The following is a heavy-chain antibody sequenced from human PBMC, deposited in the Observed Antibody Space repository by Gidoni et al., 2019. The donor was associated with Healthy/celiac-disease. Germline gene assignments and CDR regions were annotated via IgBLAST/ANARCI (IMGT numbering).Heavy chain of an antibody. Sequence: EVQLVESGGCLLQPGGSLRLSCAASGFTFSSYAMSWVRQATGKGLEWVSAIRGSGGSTYYEDSVKGRFTISRENSKNTLYLQMNSLRAEDTAVYYCAVMGSSGDYNFDYWGQGTMVTVSS. CDR2: IRGSGGST. D-gene: IGHD3-22*01. J-gene: IGHJ4*02. V-gene: IGHV3-23*04. CDR3: AVMGSSGDYNFDY. CDR1: GFTFSSYA.